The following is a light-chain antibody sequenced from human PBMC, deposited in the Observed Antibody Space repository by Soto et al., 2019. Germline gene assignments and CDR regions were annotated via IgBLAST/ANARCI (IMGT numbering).Light chain of an antibody. CDR2: EVS. V-gene: IGLV2-14*01. Sequence: QSALTQPASVSASPGQSITISCTGTSSDVAGYDYVSWYQQHPGKAPKLMIYEVSKRPSGVSDRFSGSKSGNTASLTISGLQAEDEADYYCTSYTTSGTLVFGGGTKLTVL. J-gene: IGLJ3*02. CDR3: TSYTTSGTLV. CDR1: SSDVAGYDY.